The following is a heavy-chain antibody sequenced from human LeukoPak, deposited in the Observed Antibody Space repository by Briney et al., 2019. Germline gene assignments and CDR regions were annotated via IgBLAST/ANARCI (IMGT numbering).Heavy chain of an antibody. CDR3: ARQGYSSGSYYFDY. CDR2: IYHSGNT. J-gene: IGHJ4*02. Sequence: SETLSLTCTVSSGSISSYYWSWIRQPPGKGLEWIGHIYHSGNTNYNPSLKSRVTISVDTSKNQFSLKLSSVTAADTAVYYCARQGYSSGSYYFDYWGQGTLVTVSS. V-gene: IGHV4-59*01. D-gene: IGHD6-19*01. CDR1: SGSISSYY.